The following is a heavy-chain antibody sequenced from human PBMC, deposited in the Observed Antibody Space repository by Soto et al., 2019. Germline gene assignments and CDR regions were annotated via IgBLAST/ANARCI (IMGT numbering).Heavy chain of an antibody. CDR1: GFPFSSYA. D-gene: IGHD6-19*01. V-gene: IGHV3-30-3*01. CDR2: ISYDGSNK. CDR3: ARDWWLVLELDY. Sequence: PGGSLRLSCAASGFPFSSYAMRWVRQAPGKGLEWVAVISYDGSNKYYADSVKGRFTISRDNSKNTLYLQMTSLRAEDTAVYYCARDWWLVLELDYWGQGTLVTVSS. J-gene: IGHJ4*02.